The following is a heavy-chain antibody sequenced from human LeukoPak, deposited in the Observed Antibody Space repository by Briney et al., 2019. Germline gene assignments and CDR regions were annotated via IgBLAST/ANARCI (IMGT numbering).Heavy chain of an antibody. CDR1: GGSISSYY. CDR3: ARAVHYGDYYFDY. V-gene: IGHV4-59*01. CDR2: IYYSGST. Sequence: PSETLSLTCTVSGGSISSYYWSWIRQPPGEGLEWIGYIYYSGSTNYNPSLKSRVTISVDTSKNQFSLKLSSVTAADTAVYYCARAVHYGDYYFDYWGQGTLVTVSS. J-gene: IGHJ4*02. D-gene: IGHD4-17*01.